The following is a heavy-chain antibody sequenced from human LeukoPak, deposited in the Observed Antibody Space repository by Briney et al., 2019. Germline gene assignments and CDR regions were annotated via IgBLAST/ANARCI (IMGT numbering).Heavy chain of an antibody. Sequence: PGGSLRLSCVASGFTFSNYAMSWVRQAPGKGLEWVSSISDGGGGTYYADSVKGRFTISRDNSKNTLYLQMNSLRVEDTAVYYCAKGRNYDSSGYYYVNWGQGTLVTVSS. D-gene: IGHD3-22*01. J-gene: IGHJ4*02. CDR2: ISDGGGGT. V-gene: IGHV3-23*01. CDR1: GFTFSNYA. CDR3: AKGRNYDSSGYYYVN.